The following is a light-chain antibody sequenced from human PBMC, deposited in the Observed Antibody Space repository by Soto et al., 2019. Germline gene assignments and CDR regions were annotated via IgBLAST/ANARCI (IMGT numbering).Light chain of an antibody. Sequence: QSVLTQPASVSGSPGQSITISCTGTSSDVGGYNYVSWYHQHPGRAPKFIIYEVSNRPSGVSYRFSGSKSGNTASLTISGLQAEDEGEYYCSSYSSSGTYVIFGGGTKLTVL. CDR1: SSDVGGYNY. J-gene: IGLJ2*01. CDR2: EVS. V-gene: IGLV2-14*01. CDR3: SSYSSSGTYVI.